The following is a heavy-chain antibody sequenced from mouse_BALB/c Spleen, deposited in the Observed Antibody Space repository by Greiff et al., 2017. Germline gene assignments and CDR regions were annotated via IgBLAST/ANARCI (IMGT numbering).Heavy chain of an antibody. V-gene: IGHV5-9-3*01. J-gene: IGHJ2*01. Sequence: EVKLMESGGGLVKPGGSLKLSCAASGFTFSSYAMSWVRQTPEKRLEWVATISSGGSYTYYPDSVKGRFTISRDNAKNTLYLQMSSLRSEDTAMYYCARQGGSSHYFDYWGQGTTLTVSS. CDR3: ARQGGSSHYFDY. CDR2: ISSGGSYT. D-gene: IGHD1-1*01. CDR1: GFTFSSYA.